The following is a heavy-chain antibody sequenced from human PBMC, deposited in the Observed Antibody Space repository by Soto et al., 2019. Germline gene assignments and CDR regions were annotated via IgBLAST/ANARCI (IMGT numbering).Heavy chain of an antibody. CDR1: GVSISSSPW. V-gene: IGHV4-4*02. J-gene: IGHJ5*02. D-gene: IGHD2-8*01. CDR2: MYPSGGT. CDR3: ARCLHCSNGGRFDP. Sequence: QVQLQESGPGLVAPSGTLSVTCAVYGVSISSSPWWTWLRQAPGKGLEWIGEMYPSGGTPSNPSPQHRVTISVDNTKTHLALTLTSVTAADTAVYYCARCLHCSNGGRFDPWGQGALVTVSS.